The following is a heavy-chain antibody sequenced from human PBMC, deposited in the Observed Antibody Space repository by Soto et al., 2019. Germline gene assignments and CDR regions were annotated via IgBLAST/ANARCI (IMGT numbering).Heavy chain of an antibody. V-gene: IGHV4-59*12. CDR2: IYYTGTT. CDR3: ARDEILYDSSGYLDY. D-gene: IGHD3-22*01. CDR1: GGSISSYY. Sequence: SETLSLTCTVSGGSISSYYWSWIRQPPGKGLEWIGYIYYTGTTNYNPSLKSRVTISVDTSKNQFSLKLSSVTAADTAVYYCARDEILYDSSGYLDYWGQGTLVTVS. J-gene: IGHJ4*02.